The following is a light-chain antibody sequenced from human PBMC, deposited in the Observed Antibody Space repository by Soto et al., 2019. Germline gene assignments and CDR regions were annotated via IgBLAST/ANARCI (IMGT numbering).Light chain of an antibody. Sequence: DIHMTQSPSSVSASVGDRVTITYQASQDIHNFLNWYQQKPGKAPKLLIYDASNLETGVPSRFSGSGSGTDFTLSINSLQPEDFATYYCQQAYSFPITFGQGTRLEI. CDR2: DAS. J-gene: IGKJ5*01. CDR1: QDIHNF. V-gene: IGKV1-33*01. CDR3: QQAYSFPIT.